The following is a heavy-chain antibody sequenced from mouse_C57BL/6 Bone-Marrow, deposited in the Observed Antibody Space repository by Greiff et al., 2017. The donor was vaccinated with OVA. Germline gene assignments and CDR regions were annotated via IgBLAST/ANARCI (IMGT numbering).Heavy chain of an antibody. CDR2: ISGGGGNT. V-gene: IGHV5-9*01. CDR1: GFTFSSYT. CDR3: ARDYGNGLSFAY. J-gene: IGHJ3*01. Sequence: EVKLMESGGGLVKPGGSLKLSCAASGFTFSSYTMSWVRQTPEKRLEWVATISGGGGNTYYPDSVKGRFTISRDNAKNTLYLQMSSLRSEDTALYYGARDYGNGLSFAYWGQGTLVTVSA. D-gene: IGHD2-1*01.